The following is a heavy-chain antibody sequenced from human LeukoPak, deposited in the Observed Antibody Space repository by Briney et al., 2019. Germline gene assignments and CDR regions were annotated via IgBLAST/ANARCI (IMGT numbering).Heavy chain of an antibody. D-gene: IGHD5-12*01. J-gene: IGHJ4*02. V-gene: IGHV3-48*02. CDR3: ARDILTKQAYTGYDN. CDR1: GFTFSSYS. CDR2: ISSSSNTI. Sequence: GGSLRLSCAASGFTFSSYSMNWVRQAPGKGLEWVSYISSSSNTIYYADSVKGRFTISRDNAKNSLYLQMNSLRDEDTAVYYCARDILTKQAYTGYDNWGQGTLVTVSS.